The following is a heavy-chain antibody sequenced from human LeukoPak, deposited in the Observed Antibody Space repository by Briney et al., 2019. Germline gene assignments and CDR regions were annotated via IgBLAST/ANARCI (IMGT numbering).Heavy chain of an antibody. D-gene: IGHD6-13*01. J-gene: IGHJ6*03. V-gene: IGHV4-34*01. CDR2: INPSGST. CDR1: GGSISSYY. CDR3: ARTPSDSSWYSYYYYYYMDV. Sequence: SETLSLTCTVSGGSISSYYWSWIRQPPGKGLEWIGEINPSGSTNYNPSLKGRVTISVDTSKNQFSLKLSSVTAADTAVYYCARTPSDSSWYSYYYYYYMDVWGKGTTVTVSS.